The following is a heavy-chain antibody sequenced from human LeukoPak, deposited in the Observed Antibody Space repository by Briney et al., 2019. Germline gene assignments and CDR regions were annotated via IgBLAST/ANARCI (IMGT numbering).Heavy chain of an antibody. Sequence: SETLSLTCSVSGDSVRNDFYYWGWIRQPPGKGLEWVACLSHAGNTWYNPSLESRLSISVDTSKNQFSLKFSSVTAADTALYWCARHNAPRRVGFDFWGQGILVTVSS. CDR1: GDSVRNDFYY. J-gene: IGHJ4*02. D-gene: IGHD2-2*01. CDR2: LSHAGNT. V-gene: IGHV4-39*01. CDR3: ARHNAPRRVGFDF.